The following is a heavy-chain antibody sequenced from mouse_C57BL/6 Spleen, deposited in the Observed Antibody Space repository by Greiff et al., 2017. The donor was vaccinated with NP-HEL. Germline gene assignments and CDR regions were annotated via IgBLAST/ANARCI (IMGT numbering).Heavy chain of an antibody. J-gene: IGHJ1*03. CDR2: IDPEDGET. CDR1: GFNIKDYY. D-gene: IGHD1-1*01. Sequence: VQLQQSGAELVKPGASVKLSCTASGFNIKDYYMHWVKQRTEQGLEWIGRIDPEDGETKYAPKFQGKATITADTSSNTAYLQLSSLTSEDTAVYCGARSWATVVAKGYFDVWGTGTTVTVA. CDR3: ARSWATVVAKGYFDV. V-gene: IGHV14-2*01.